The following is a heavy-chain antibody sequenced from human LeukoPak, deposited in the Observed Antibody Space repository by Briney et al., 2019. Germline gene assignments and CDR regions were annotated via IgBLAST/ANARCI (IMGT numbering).Heavy chain of an antibody. CDR3: ARDEQWLVLISRPFYGMDV. V-gene: IGHV3-64D*09. CDR2: ISSNGGST. CDR1: GFTFSSYA. Sequence: GGSLGLSCSASGFTFSSYATHWVRQAPGKGLEYVSSISSNGGSTYYADSVKGRFTISRDNSKNTLYLQMSSLRAEDSAVYYCARDEQWLVLISRPFYGMDVWGQGNTGSVSS. J-gene: IGHJ6*02. D-gene: IGHD6-19*01.